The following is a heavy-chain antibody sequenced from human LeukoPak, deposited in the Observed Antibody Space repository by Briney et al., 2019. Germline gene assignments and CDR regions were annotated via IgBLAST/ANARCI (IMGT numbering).Heavy chain of an antibody. J-gene: IGHJ4*02. CDR2: IYTSEST. Sequence: SETLSLTCTVSGDSISSYYWSWIRQPAGKGLEWIGRIYTSESTNYNPSLKSRVTLSVDSSKSHFSLKLSSVTAADTAVYYCARGGYYFDYWGQGTLATVSS. V-gene: IGHV4-4*07. CDR1: GDSISSYY. CDR3: ARGGYYFDY. D-gene: IGHD3-16*01.